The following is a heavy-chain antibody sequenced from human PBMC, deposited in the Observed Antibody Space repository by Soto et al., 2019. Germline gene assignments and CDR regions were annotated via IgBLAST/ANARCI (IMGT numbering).Heavy chain of an antibody. CDR1: GLTFSSYG. Sequence: VGSLRLSCAASGLTFSSYGRHWVRQAPGKGLEWVAVIWYDGSNKYYADSVKGRFTISRDNSKNTLYLQMNSLRAEDTAVYYCASSHYYGSGSYSPVSTRRADYWGQGTLVTVSS. CDR3: ASSHYYGSGSYSPVSTRRADY. V-gene: IGHV3-33*01. CDR2: IWYDGSNK. J-gene: IGHJ4*02. D-gene: IGHD3-10*01.